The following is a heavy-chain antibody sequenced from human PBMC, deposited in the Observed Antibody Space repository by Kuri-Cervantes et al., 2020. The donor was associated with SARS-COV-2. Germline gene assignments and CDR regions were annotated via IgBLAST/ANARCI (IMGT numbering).Heavy chain of an antibody. CDR2: INHSGST. D-gene: IGHD1-1*01. J-gene: IGHJ6*02. V-gene: IGHV4-34*01. CDR3: ARGPTPRYRNYYGMDV. CDR1: GGSFSNYY. Sequence: GSLRLSCAVYGGSFSNYYWSWIRQPPGKGLEWIGDINHSGSTNYNPSLKSRVTISVDTSKNQFSLNLRSVTAADTVVYYCARGPTPRYRNYYGMDVWGQGTTVTVSS.